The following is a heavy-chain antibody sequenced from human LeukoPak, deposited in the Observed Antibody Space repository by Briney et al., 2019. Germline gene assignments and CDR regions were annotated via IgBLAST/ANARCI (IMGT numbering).Heavy chain of an antibody. D-gene: IGHD3-22*01. J-gene: IGHJ4*02. CDR2: ISSSSSTI. CDR1: GFIFSSYS. CDR3: ARVLHKRNYDSSGFYVY. Sequence: PGGSLRLSCAASGFIFSSYSMNWVRQAPGKGLVWVSYISSSSSTIYYADSVKGRFTISRDNAKNSLYLQMNSLRAEDTAVYYCARVLHKRNYDSSGFYVYWGQGTLVTVSS. V-gene: IGHV3-48*01.